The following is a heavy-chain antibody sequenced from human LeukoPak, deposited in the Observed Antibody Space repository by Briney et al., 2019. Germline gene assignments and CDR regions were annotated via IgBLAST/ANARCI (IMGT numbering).Heavy chain of an antibody. Sequence: ASVKVSCKGSGYSFTGYYIHWVRQAPGQGLEWIGLLNPNSGDTDYAQKFRGRVTMTRDTSISTAYMELNRLRSDDTAAYYCARDKNPTVFDYWGQGTLVTVSS. CDR2: LNPNSGDT. CDR1: GYSFTGYY. J-gene: IGHJ4*02. V-gene: IGHV1-2*02. CDR3: ARDKNPTVFDY.